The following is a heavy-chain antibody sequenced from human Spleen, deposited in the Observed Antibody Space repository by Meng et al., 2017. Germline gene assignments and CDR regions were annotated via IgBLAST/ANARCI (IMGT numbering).Heavy chain of an antibody. J-gene: IGHJ4*02. D-gene: IGHD3-22*01. CDR2: ISTYNDNT. CDR1: GYTFTSYG. Sequence: ASVKVSCKASGYTFTSYGISWVRQAPGQGLEWMGWISTYNDNTHYSQKFQGRATMIADTSTSTAYMELTSLRSDDTAVYYCARDPRDFDRFYDRSGYYLGNDYWGQGTLVTVSS. CDR3: ARDPRDFDRFYDRSGYYLGNDY. V-gene: IGHV1-18*01.